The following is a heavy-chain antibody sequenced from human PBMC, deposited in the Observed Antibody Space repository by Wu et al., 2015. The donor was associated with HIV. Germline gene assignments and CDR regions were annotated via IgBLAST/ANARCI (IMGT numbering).Heavy chain of an antibody. J-gene: IGHJ6*03. Sequence: QVQLVQSGAGVKKPGSSMTLSCKVSGGSFSSYSISWVRQAPGQGLEWMGGIIPIFGTTHYAQKFQGRVTISTDESTTTGYMDLSSLRSEDTAVYYCASGTLRFFPDYYYFMDVWGKGTTVTVS. CDR2: IIPIFGTT. D-gene: IGHD3-3*01. V-gene: IGHV1-69*05. CDR1: GGSFSSYS. CDR3: ASGTLRFFPDYYYFMDV.